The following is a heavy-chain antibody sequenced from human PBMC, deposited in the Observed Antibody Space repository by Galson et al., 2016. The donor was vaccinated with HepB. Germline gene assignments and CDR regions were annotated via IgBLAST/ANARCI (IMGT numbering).Heavy chain of an antibody. CDR3: ARDLVYFGSGEQFDY. CDR1: RFTFTMYA. J-gene: IGHJ4*02. V-gene: IGHV3-33*01. CDR2: IWYDGTTK. Sequence: SLRLSCAASRFTFTMYAMHWVRQAPDKGLEWVAVIWYDGTTKYYADSVKGRFTISRDNAQNTLYLQMNSLRPEDTAVYYCARDLVYFGSGEQFDYWGRGTLVTVSS. D-gene: IGHD3-10*01.